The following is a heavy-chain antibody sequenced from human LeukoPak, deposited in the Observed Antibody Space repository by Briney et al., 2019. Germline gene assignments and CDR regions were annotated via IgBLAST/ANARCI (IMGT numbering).Heavy chain of an antibody. CDR2: IHDSGST. J-gene: IGHJ6*03. V-gene: IGHV4-39*01. CDR1: GGSISRSSYY. CDR3: ARHAGDDFWSGLTMDV. Sequence: SETLSLTCTVSGGSISRSSYYWGWIRQPSGKGLEWIGSIHDSGSTYYTSSLKSRATISVDTSKDQFSLKLSSVTAADRAVYYCARHAGDDFWSGLTMDVWGKGTTVTVSS. D-gene: IGHD3-3*01.